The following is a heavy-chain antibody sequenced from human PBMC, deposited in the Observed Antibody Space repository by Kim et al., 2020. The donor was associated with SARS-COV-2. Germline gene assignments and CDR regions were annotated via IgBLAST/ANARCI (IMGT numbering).Heavy chain of an antibody. CDR1: GFTFSSYT. CDR2: ISISGSHI. CDR3: ARDCRVAAYYYGSSRYGMDV. J-gene: IGHJ6*02. V-gene: IGHV3-21*01. Sequence: GGSLRLSCAASGFTFSSYTMNWVRQAPGEGLEWVSSISISGSHIYYADSVKGPFTISRDNAKNSLSLQMDSLRAEDTALYYCARDCRVAAYYYGSSRYGMDVWGQVTTVTV. D-gene: IGHD3-22*01.